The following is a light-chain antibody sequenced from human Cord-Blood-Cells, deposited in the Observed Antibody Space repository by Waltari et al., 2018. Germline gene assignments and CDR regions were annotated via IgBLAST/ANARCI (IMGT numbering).Light chain of an antibody. CDR1: QSVSSY. J-gene: IGKJ4*01. Sequence: EIVLTQSPATLSLSPGERATLSCRASQSVSSYLAWYQQKPGQAPRLLIYDASNRATGIPARFSVRGSGTDFTLTISSLEPEDFAVYYCQQRSNWLTFGGGTKVEIK. V-gene: IGKV3-11*01. CDR2: DAS. CDR3: QQRSNWLT.